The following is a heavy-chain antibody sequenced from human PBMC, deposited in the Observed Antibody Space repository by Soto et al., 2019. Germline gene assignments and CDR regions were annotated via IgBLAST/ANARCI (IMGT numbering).Heavy chain of an antibody. CDR1: GYTFTSYY. CDR3: ASGNDYSTSWFDP. J-gene: IGHJ5*02. V-gene: IGHV1-46*03. D-gene: IGHD4-4*01. CDR2: INPSGGST. Sequence: QVQLVQSGAEVKNPGASVKVSCKASGYTFTSYYIHWVRQAPGQGLEWMGIINPSGGSTSYAQKFQGRVTMTSDTSPSTVYIELSSLRSEDTAVYYFASGNDYSTSWFDPWGQGTLDTVSS.